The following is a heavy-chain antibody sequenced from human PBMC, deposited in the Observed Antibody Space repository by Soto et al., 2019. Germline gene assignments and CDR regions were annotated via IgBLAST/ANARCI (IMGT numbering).Heavy chain of an antibody. CDR1: GGSISSYY. V-gene: IGHV4-59*08. Sequence: PSETLSLTCTVSGGSISSYYWSWIRQPPGKGLEWIGYIYYSGSTNYNPSLKSRVTISVDTSKNQFSLKLSSVTAADTAVYYCARHSCSSCVSVSWGQGTLVTVSS. D-gene: IGHD6-13*01. CDR2: IYYSGST. J-gene: IGHJ5*02. CDR3: ARHSCSSCVSVS.